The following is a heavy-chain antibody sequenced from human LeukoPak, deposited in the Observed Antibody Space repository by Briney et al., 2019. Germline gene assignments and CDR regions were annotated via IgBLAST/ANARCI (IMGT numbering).Heavy chain of an antibody. D-gene: IGHD3-22*01. Sequence: SVKVSCKASGGTFSSYAISWVRQAAGQGLEWMGRIIPILGIANYAQKFQGRVTITADKSTSTAYMELSSLRSEDTAVYYCARESSGYPNWFDPWGQGTLVTVSS. CDR3: ARESSGYPNWFDP. V-gene: IGHV1-69*04. J-gene: IGHJ5*02. CDR1: GGTFSSYA. CDR2: IIPILGIA.